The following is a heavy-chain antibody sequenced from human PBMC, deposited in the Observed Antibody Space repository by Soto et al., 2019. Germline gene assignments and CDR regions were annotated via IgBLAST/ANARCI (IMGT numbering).Heavy chain of an antibody. J-gene: IGHJ3*02. V-gene: IGHV1-18*01. CDR1: GYTFTSYG. Sequence: QVQLVQSGAEVKKPGASVKVSCKASGYTFTSYGISWVRQAPGQELEWMGWISAYNGNTNYAQKLQGRVTMTTDTSTSTAYMELRSLRSDDTAVYYCARDEVGAYDYVWGSYRYRIAFDIWGQGTMVTVSS. D-gene: IGHD3-16*02. CDR2: ISAYNGNT. CDR3: ARDEVGAYDYVWGSYRYRIAFDI.